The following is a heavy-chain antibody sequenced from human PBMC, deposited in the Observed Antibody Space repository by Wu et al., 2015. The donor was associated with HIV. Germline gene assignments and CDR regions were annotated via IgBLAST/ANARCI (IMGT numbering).Heavy chain of an antibody. D-gene: IGHD4-17*01. CDR3: ARGGHDYGDYGGVTFDI. CDR2: MNPNSGNT. V-gene: IGHV1-8*01. Sequence: QVQLVQSGAEVKKPGASVKVSCKASGYTFTSYDINWVRQATGQGLEWMGWMNPNSGNTGYAQKFQGRVTMTRNTSISTAYMELSSLRSEDTAVYYCARGGHDYGDYGGVTFDIWGQGTMVTVSS. CDR1: GYTFTSYD. J-gene: IGHJ3*02.